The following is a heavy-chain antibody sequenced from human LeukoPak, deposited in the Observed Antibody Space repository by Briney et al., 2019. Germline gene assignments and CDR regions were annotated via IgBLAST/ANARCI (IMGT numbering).Heavy chain of an antibody. V-gene: IGHV1-46*01. CDR2: INPSGGST. J-gene: IGHJ6*02. D-gene: IGHD2-2*02. Sequence: GASVKVSCKASGYTFTSNYMHWVRQAPGQGLEWMGIINPSGGSTSYAQKFQGRVTMTRDTSTSTVYMELSSLRSEDTAVYYCARDRDIVVVPAAIRGDYYYGMDVWGQGTTVTVSS. CDR1: GYTFTSNY. CDR3: ARDRDIVVVPAAIRGDYYYGMDV.